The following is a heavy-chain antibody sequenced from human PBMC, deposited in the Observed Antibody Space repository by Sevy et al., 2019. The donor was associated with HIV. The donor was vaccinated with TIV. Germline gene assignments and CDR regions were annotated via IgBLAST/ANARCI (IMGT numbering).Heavy chain of an antibody. V-gene: IGHV3-33*01. CDR2: IWFDGSNI. Sequence: GGSLRLSCVASGFTFGSYGMLWVRQAPGKGLEWVADIWFDGSNIHYADSVRGRFTISRDNSKNTLSLQMSSLRAEDTTVYYCARERTYLFDYCGPGTLVTVSS. CDR3: ARERTYLFDY. CDR1: GFTFGSYG. J-gene: IGHJ4*02.